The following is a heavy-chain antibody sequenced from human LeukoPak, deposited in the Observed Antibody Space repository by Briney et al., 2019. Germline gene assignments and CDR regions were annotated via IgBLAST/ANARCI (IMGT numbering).Heavy chain of an antibody. Sequence: SETLSLTCAVSGGSISSSNWWSWVRQPPGKGLEWIGEIYRGGSTNYNPSLKSRVTISVDKSKNQFSLKLSSVTAADTAVYYCARDLGRGYYYYYMDVWGKGTTVTVSS. J-gene: IGHJ6*03. CDR3: ARDLGRGYYYYYMDV. CDR2: IYRGGST. D-gene: IGHD3-16*01. CDR1: GGSISSSNW. V-gene: IGHV4-4*02.